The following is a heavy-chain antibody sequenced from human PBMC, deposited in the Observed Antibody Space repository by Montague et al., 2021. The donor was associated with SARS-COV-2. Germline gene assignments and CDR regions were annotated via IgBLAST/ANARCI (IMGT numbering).Heavy chain of an antibody. CDR3: ARDLGGFDV. V-gene: IGHV4-31*03. CDR1: GGSISYGGYF. D-gene: IGHD3-10*01. CDR2: IYKSGTT. J-gene: IGHJ6*02. Sequence: TLSLTCTVSGGSISYGGYFWNWIRQHPGKGLEWIGYIYKSGTTXYXPSLKSRVSLSVDTSKNQFSLNLRSATAADTALYYCARDLGGFDVWGQGTTVIVSS.